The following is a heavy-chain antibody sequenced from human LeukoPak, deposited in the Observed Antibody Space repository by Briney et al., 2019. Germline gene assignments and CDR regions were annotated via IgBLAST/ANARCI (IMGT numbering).Heavy chain of an antibody. CDR3: ARALRDFDY. J-gene: IGHJ4*02. CDR2: ISWNSGSI. V-gene: IGHV3-9*01. D-gene: IGHD3-16*01. Sequence: GGSLRLSCAASGFTFDDYAMHWVRQAPGKGLEWVSGISWNSGSIGYADSVKGRFTISRDNAKNSLYLQMNSLRAEDTAVYYCARALRDFDYWGQGTLVTVSS. CDR1: GFTFDDYA.